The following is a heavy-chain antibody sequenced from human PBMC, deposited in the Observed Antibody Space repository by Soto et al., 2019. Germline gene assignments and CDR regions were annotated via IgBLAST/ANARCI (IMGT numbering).Heavy chain of an antibody. J-gene: IGHJ5*02. CDR2: MNPNSGNT. D-gene: IGHD3-3*01. CDR1: GYTFTSYD. V-gene: IGHV1-8*01. Sequence: AASVKVSCKASGYTFTSYDSNWVRQATGQGLEWMGWMNPNSGNTGYAQKFQGRVTMTRNTSISTAYMELSSLRSEDTAVYYCARTHYVFWSGYYIRWSVPRGQGTLVTVS. CDR3: ARTHYVFWSGYYIRWSVP.